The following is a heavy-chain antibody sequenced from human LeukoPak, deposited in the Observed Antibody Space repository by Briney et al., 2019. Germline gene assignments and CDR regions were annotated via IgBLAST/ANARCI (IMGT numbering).Heavy chain of an antibody. D-gene: IGHD6-6*01. CDR1: GFTFSSYS. CDR3: ASAEEYSSSSGFDY. CDR2: ISSSSSTI. Sequence: GGSLRLSCVASGFTFSSYSMSWVRQAPGKGLEWVSYISSSSSTIYYADSVKGRFTISRDNAKNSLYLQMNSLRAEDTAVYYCASAEEYSSSSGFDYWGQGTLVTVSS. J-gene: IGHJ4*02. V-gene: IGHV3-48*04.